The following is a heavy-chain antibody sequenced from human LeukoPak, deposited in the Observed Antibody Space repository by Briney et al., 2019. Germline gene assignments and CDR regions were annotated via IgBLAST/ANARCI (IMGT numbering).Heavy chain of an antibody. CDR3: ARGPVWYCDSSGYYVDY. CDR1: GYTFTSYA. CDR2: INTNTGNP. J-gene: IGHJ4*02. D-gene: IGHD3-22*01. V-gene: IGHV7-4-1*02. Sequence: GASVKVSCKASGYTFTSYAMNWVRQAPGQGLEWMGWINTNTGNPTYAQGFTGRFVFSLDTSVSTTYLQISSLKAEDTTVCYCARGPVWYCDSSGYYVDYWGQGTLVTVSS.